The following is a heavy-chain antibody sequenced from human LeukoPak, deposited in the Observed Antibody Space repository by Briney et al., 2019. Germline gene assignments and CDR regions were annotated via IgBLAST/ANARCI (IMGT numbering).Heavy chain of an antibody. CDR2: ISPNSGGT. CDR3: ARVGYYESSGYYEY. D-gene: IGHD3-22*01. Sequence: VKVSCKASGYTLTDYYMHWVRQAPGQGLEWMGRISPNSGGTNYAQKFQGRVTMTRDTSISTVYMELSRLRSDDTAVYYCARVGYYESSGYYEYWGQGTLVTVSS. J-gene: IGHJ4*02. V-gene: IGHV1-2*06. CDR1: GYTLTDYY.